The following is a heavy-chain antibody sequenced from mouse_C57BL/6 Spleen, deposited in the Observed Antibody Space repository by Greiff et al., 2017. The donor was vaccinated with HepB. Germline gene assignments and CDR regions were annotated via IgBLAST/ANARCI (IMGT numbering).Heavy chain of an antibody. V-gene: IGHV1-52*01. CDR2: IDPSDSET. CDR3: ARGGYYGSSGGNYFDY. CDR1: GYTFTSYW. D-gene: IGHD1-1*01. Sequence: QVQLQQPGAELVRPGSSVKLSCKASGYTFTSYWMHWVKQRPIQGLEWIGNIDPSDSETHYNQKFKDKATLTVDKSSSTAYMQLSSLTSEDSAVYYCARGGYYGSSGGNYFDYWGQGTTLTVSS. J-gene: IGHJ2*01.